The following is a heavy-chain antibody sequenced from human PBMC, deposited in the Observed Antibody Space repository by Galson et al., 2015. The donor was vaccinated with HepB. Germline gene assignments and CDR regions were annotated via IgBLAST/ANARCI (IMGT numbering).Heavy chain of an antibody. Sequence: SLRLSCAASGFTFSSYAMSWVRQAPGKGLEWVSAISGSGGSTYYADSVKGRFTISRDNSKNTLYLQMNSLRAEDTAVYYCAKGGYCSSTSCYVDAFDIWGQGTMVTVSS. V-gene: IGHV3-23*01. J-gene: IGHJ3*02. CDR3: AKGGYCSSTSCYVDAFDI. CDR1: GFTFSSYA. D-gene: IGHD2-2*01. CDR2: ISGSGGST.